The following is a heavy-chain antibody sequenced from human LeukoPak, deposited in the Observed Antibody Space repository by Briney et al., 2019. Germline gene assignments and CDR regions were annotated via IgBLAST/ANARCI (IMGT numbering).Heavy chain of an antibody. V-gene: IGHV1-69*13. CDR3: ARRTQSGHPNYYDSSGYYYWFDP. CDR1: GGTFSSYA. J-gene: IGHJ5*02. Sequence: GASVKVSCKASGGTFSSYAISWVRQAPGQGLEWMGGIIPIFGTANYAQKFQGRVTITADESTSTAYMELSSLRSEDTAVYYCARRTQSGHPNYYDSSGYYYWFDPWGQGTLVTVSS. CDR2: IIPIFGTA. D-gene: IGHD3-22*01.